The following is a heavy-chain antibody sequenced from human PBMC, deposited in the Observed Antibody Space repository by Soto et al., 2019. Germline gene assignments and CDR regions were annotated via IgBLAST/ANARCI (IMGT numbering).Heavy chain of an antibody. V-gene: IGHV3-21*06. D-gene: IGHD3-9*01. CDR1: GFTFRTYN. CDR2: ISRSSGII. J-gene: IGHJ5*02. CDR3: AKYGSLTGEFDP. Sequence: GGSLRLSCAASGFTFRTYNMNWVRQAPGKGLEWVSSISRSSGIINYADSVKGRFTISRDNAKNSLYLQMNSLRAEDTAVYYCAKYGSLTGEFDPWGQGTLVTAPQ.